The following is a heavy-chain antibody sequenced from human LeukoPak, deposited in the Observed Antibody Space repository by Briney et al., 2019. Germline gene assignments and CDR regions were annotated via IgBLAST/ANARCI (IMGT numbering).Heavy chain of an antibody. CDR1: GYTFTSYY. CDR2: INPSGGST. D-gene: IGHD4-17*01. CDR3: ARAPYGDYGGDYYYYYMDV. J-gene: IGHJ6*03. V-gene: IGHV1-46*01. Sequence: APVKVSCKASGYTFTSYYIHWVRQAPGQGLEWMGIINPSGGSTSYAQKFQGRVTITADESTSTAYMELSNLKSEDTAVYYCARAPYGDYGGDYYYYYMDVWGKGTTVTISS.